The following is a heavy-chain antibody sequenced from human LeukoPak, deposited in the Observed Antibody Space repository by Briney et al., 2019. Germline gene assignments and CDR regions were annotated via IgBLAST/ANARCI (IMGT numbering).Heavy chain of an antibody. CDR2: ISSSSRYI. CDR1: X. V-gene: IGHV3-21*01. D-gene: IGHD1-26*01. J-gene: IGHJ4*02. CDR3: ARSKERGTFDY. Sequence: XMNWVRQAXGXGXEWVSSISSSSRYIYYADSVKGRFTISRDNAKNSLYLQMNSLRAEDTAVYYCARSKERGTFDYWGQGTLVTVSS.